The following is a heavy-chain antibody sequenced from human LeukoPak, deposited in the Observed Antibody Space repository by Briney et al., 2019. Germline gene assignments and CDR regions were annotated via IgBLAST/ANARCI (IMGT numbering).Heavy chain of an antibody. J-gene: IGHJ4*02. D-gene: IGHD6-13*01. CDR3: ARSKVPYSSSWDFDY. Sequence: GGSLRLSCAASGFTFSSYAMHWVRQAPGKGLDYVSAISSNGGSTYYANSVKGRFTISRDNSKNTLYLQMGSLRAEDMAVYYCARSKVPYSSSWDFDYWGQGTLVTVSS. V-gene: IGHV3-64*01. CDR1: GFTFSSYA. CDR2: ISSNGGST.